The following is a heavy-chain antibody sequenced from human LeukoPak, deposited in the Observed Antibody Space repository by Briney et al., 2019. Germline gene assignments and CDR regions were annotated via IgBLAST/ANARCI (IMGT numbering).Heavy chain of an antibody. CDR3: TTRTAGYYFDY. D-gene: IGHD5-18*01. J-gene: IGHJ4*02. CDR1: GFSVSNAW. V-gene: IGHV3-15*01. Sequence: GGSLRLSCAASGFSVSNAWINWVRLAPGKGLEWIGRIKSILNGGTTDYAAPVKGRFSISRDDSKNTLYLQMNSLKTEDTAVYYCTTRTAGYYFDYWGQGTLVTVSS. CDR2: IKSILNGGTT.